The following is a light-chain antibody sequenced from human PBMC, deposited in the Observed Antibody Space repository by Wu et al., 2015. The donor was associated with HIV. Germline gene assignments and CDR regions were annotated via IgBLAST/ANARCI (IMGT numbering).Light chain of an antibody. V-gene: IGKV1-9*01. Sequence: DIQLTQSPSFLSASTGNKVTITCRASQGISTSLAWYQQKPGRTPKLLIYAASTLQSGVPSRYTGSGSGTEFNLTITSLQPEDFATYYCQQLITSPYTFGQGTTLEIK. CDR3: QQLITSPYT. J-gene: IGKJ2*01. CDR1: QGISTS. CDR2: AAS.